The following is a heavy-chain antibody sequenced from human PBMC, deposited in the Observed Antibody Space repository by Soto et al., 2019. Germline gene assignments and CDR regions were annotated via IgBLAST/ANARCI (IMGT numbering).Heavy chain of an antibody. J-gene: IGHJ4*02. CDR1: GYTFTSYT. Sequence: QVPLVQSGAEVRKPGASVKISCKASGYTFTSYTIHWVRQAPGQRLEWMGWINAGSGNTRYSQKLQGRVSLTRDTSASVAYMELSSLRSEDTAVYYCARGSEPAYSTWHFNGDYWGQGTPVTVSS. D-gene: IGHD2-2*01. V-gene: IGHV1-3*01. CDR2: INAGSGNT. CDR3: ARGSEPAYSTWHFNGDY.